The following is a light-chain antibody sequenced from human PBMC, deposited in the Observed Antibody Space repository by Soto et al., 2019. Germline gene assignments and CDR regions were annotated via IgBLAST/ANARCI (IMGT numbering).Light chain of an antibody. CDR3: QQYDSLPLT. J-gene: IGKJ5*01. CDR2: GAS. V-gene: IGKV3-20*01. CDR1: QSVSNNY. Sequence: EIVLTQSPGTLSLSPGEIATLSCRASQSVSNNYLAWYQQKPGQAPRLLIYGASNRATGIPDRFSGSGSGTDFTLTISRLEPEDFATYYCQQYDSLPLTFGQGTRLEIK.